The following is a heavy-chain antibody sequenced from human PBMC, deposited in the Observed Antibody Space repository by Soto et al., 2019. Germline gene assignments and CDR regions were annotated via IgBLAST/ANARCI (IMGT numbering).Heavy chain of an antibody. CDR3: ANTEHGGQHSGYHIDY. D-gene: IGHD5-12*01. CDR2: ISSSGSTI. V-gene: IGHV3-11*01. CDR1: GFTFSDYY. Sequence: GGSLRLSCAASGFTFSDYYMSWIRQAPGKGLEWVSYISSSGSTIYYADSVKGRFTISRDNAKNSLYLQMNSLRAEDTAVYYCANTEHGGQHSGYHIDYRGQAPLVTVS. J-gene: IGHJ4*02.